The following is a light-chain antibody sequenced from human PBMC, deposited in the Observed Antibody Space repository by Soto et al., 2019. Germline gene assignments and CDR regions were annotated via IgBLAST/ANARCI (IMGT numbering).Light chain of an antibody. Sequence: QSALTQPASVSGSPGQSITISCTGTSSDVGGYSYVSWYQHHPGKAPKLLIYEVSNRPSGISNRFSGSKSGNTASLTISALQAEDEADYYCSSYTSSTTLNYVFGTGTKVTVL. J-gene: IGLJ1*01. CDR1: SSDVGGYSY. V-gene: IGLV2-14*01. CDR2: EVS. CDR3: SSYTSSTTLNYV.